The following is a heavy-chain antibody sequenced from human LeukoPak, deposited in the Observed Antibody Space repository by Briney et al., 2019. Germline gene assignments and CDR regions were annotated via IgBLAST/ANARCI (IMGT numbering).Heavy chain of an antibody. D-gene: IGHD3-16*02. CDR1: GASFSDYY. Sequence: PSETLSLTCAVYGASFSDYYWNWIRQPPGKGLEWIGEINHSGSTNYNPSLKSRVTMSVDTSKNQFSLNLSSVTAADSAVYYCAKVSGTDGAIGIHDRWGQGTLVTVSS. CDR2: INHSGST. V-gene: IGHV4-34*01. CDR3: AKVSGTDGAIGIHDR. J-gene: IGHJ5*02.